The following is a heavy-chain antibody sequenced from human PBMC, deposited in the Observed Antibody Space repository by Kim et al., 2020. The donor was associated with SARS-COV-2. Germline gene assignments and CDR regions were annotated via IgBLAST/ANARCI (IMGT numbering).Heavy chain of an antibody. D-gene: IGHD2-2*01. CDR3: ARPLGYCSTTSCPWPDYYGMDV. CDR2: IYYSGST. Sequence: SETLSLTRTVSGGSISSSSYYWGWIRQPPGKGLEWIGSIYYSGSTYYNPSLKSRVTISVDTSKNQFSLKLSSVTAADTAVYYCARPLGYCSTTSCPWPDYYGMDVWGQGTTVTVSS. J-gene: IGHJ6*02. V-gene: IGHV4-39*01. CDR1: GGSISSSSYY.